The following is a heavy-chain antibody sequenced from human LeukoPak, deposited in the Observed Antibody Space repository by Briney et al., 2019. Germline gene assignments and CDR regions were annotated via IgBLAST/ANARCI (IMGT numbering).Heavy chain of an antibody. CDR3: ARLYDYVWGSYLPSRGYFDY. Sequence: SETLSLTCTVSGGSISSYYWSWIRQPPGKGLEWIGYIYYSGSTNYNPSLKSRVTISVGTSKNQFSLKLSSVTAADTAVYYCARLYDYVWGSYLPSRGYFDYWGQGTLVTVSS. J-gene: IGHJ4*02. CDR1: GGSISSYY. D-gene: IGHD3-16*02. CDR2: IYYSGST. V-gene: IGHV4-59*01.